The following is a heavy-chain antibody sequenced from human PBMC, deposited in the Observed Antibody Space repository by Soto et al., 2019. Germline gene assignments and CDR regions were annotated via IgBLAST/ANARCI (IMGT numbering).Heavy chain of an antibody. V-gene: IGHV3-74*03. CDR2: INTDGSVA. D-gene: IGHD2-21*01. J-gene: IGHJ4*02. CDR3: VRDMQLWRPDS. CDR1: GLTCRSYW. Sequence: EVQLVESGGGLVQPGESLRLSCAASGLTCRSYWMHWVRQAPGKGLVWVSRINTDGSVAMYVDSVKGRFTISRDNAKNTLYLHMNSLRAEDTAVYYCVRDMQLWRPDSWGQGTLVTVSS.